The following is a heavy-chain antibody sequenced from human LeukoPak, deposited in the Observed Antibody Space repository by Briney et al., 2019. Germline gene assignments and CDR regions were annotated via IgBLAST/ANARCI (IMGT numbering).Heavy chain of an antibody. CDR1: GFTFSSYA. J-gene: IGHJ4*02. CDR2: ISGSGSNT. CDR3: AKDRSGRHDYGDYTGDY. V-gene: IGHV3-23*01. Sequence: GGSLRLSCAASGFTFSSYAMSWVRQAPGKGLEWVSGISGSGSNTYYADSVKGRFTISRDNSKNTLYLQMDSLRGEDTAVYYCAKDRSGRHDYGDYTGDYWGQGTLVTVSS. D-gene: IGHD4-17*01.